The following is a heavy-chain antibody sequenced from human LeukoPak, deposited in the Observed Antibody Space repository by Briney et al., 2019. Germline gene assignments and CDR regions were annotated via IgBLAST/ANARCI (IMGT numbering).Heavy chain of an antibody. V-gene: IGHV4-4*07. CDR2: VHSNGDT. D-gene: IGHD3-16*02. J-gene: IGHJ4*02. Sequence: SETLSLTCTVSGASIRTYFWSWFRQPAGKGLEWIGRVHSNGDTYYNPSLESRVTLSIDTSKKQFALNLTSLTAADTAVYYSARDIGLAHWGQGTLVTVSS. CDR1: GASIRTYF. CDR3: ARDIGLAH.